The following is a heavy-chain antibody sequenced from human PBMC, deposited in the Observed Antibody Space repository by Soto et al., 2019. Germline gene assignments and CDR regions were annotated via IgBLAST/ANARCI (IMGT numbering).Heavy chain of an antibody. CDR1: GFTVIRDY. CDR2: IYSGGTT. CDR3: ARSNGGNAFEL. Sequence: EEQLVETGGGLIQPGGSLRLSCAVSGFTVIRDYMNWVRQAPGKGLEWVSVIYSGGTTYHADSVKGRFTISRDNSGNTLFLQMNSLRAEDTAMYFCARSNGGNAFELWGQGKMVTVSS. D-gene: IGHD3-16*01. J-gene: IGHJ3*01. V-gene: IGHV3-53*02.